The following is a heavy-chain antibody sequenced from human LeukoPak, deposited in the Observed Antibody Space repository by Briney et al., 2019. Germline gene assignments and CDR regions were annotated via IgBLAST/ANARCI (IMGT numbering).Heavy chain of an antibody. CDR2: IKQDGSEK. CDR1: GFTFSDHF. J-gene: IGHJ4*02. Sequence: GGSLRLSCAASGFTFSDHFLDWVRQAPGKGLEWVANIKQDGSEKYYVDSVKGRFTISRDNAKNSLYLQMNSLRAEDTAVYYCASCRDGYNLADYWGQGTLVTVSS. CDR3: ASCRDGYNLADY. D-gene: IGHD5-24*01. V-gene: IGHV3-7*01.